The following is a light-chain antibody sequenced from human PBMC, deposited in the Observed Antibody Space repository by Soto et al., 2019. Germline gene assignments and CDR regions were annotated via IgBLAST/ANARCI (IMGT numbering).Light chain of an antibody. Sequence: EIVLTQSPVTLSLSPGERATLSCRASQSVAGDSLAWYRHKPGQAPKLVIYDASSRSAGVPDRFVGSGSGTDFTLTISRLEPEDFAVYYCQQYGSSRDTFGQGTKLEIK. CDR2: DAS. CDR3: QQYGSSRDT. CDR1: QSVAGDS. J-gene: IGKJ2*01. V-gene: IGKV3-20*01.